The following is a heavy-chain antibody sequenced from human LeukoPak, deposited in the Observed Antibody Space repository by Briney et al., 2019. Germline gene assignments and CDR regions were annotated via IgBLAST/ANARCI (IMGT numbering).Heavy chain of an antibody. CDR1: GFTLSNYA. V-gene: IGHV3-30*18. CDR3: AKDQKWGPADYYFDS. Sequence: GRSLRLSCAASGFTLSNYAMHWVRQAPGKGLEWVTVISTDGKDRKYADSVKGRFAISRDNSKNTLDLQMNSLRAEDTAVYFCAKDQKWGPADYYFDSWGQGTLVIVSS. CDR2: ISTDGKDR. D-gene: IGHD2-2*01. J-gene: IGHJ4*02.